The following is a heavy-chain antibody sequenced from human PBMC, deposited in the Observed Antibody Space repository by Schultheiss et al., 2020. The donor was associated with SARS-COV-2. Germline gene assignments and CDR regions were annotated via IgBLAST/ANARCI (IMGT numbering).Heavy chain of an antibody. CDR1: GGSFSGYY. V-gene: IGHV4-34*01. CDR3: ARDYGDYYFDY. CDR2: INHSGST. Sequence: SETLSLTCAVYGGSFSGYYWSWIRQPPGKGLEWIGEINHSGSTNYNPSLKSRVTISVDTSKNQFSLKLSSVTAADTAVYYCARDYGDYYFDYWGQGTLVTVSS. J-gene: IGHJ4*02. D-gene: IGHD4-17*01.